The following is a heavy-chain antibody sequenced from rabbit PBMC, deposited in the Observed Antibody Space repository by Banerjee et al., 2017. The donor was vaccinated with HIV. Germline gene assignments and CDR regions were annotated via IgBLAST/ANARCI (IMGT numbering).Heavy chain of an antibody. CDR2: IYVGSSGST. D-gene: IGHD4-1*01. V-gene: IGHV1S40*01. Sequence: QSLEESGGDLVKPGASLTLTCTASGFDLSSYYYMCWVRQAPGKGLEWIACIYVGSSGSTWYASWAKGRFTISRTSWTTVTLQMTSLTAADTASYFCARDLAGVIGWNFNLWGQGTLVTVS. J-gene: IGHJ4*01. CDR3: ARDLAGVIGWNFNL. CDR1: GFDLSSYYY.